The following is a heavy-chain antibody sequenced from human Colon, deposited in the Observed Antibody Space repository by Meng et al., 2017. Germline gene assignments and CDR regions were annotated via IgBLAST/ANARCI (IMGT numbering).Heavy chain of an antibody. J-gene: IGHJ3*01. CDR1: GASITSNY. Sequence: GPLRLSCTVSGASITSNYWSWIRQPAGKGLEWIGRIYTTGDTNYNPSLKSRVAMSVDTSKNQFSLELNSVTAADRAVYYCARDRIVGAALSHAFDLWGQGIKVTVSS. CDR3: ARDRIVGAALSHAFDL. CDR2: IYTTGDT. V-gene: IGHV4-4*07. D-gene: IGHD1-26*01.